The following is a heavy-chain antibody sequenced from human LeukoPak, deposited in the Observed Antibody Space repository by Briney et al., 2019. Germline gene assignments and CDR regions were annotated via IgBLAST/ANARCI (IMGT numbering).Heavy chain of an antibody. D-gene: IGHD5-24*01. CDR3: AREFGDGYKFDH. CDR1: GGTFSSYA. J-gene: IGHJ4*02. V-gene: IGHV1-69*13. CDR2: IIPIFGTA. Sequence: GASVKVSCKASGGTFSSYAISWVRQAPGQGLEWMGGIIPIFGTANYAQKFQGRVTITADESTSTAYMELSSLRSEDTAVYYCAREFGDGYKFDHWGQGTLVTVSS.